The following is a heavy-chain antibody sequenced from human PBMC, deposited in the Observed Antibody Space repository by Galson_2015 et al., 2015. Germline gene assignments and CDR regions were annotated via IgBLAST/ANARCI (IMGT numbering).Heavy chain of an antibody. CDR2: ISGSGGST. Sequence: SLRLSCAASGFTFSSYAMSWVRQAPGKGLEWVSAISGSGGSTYYADSVKGRFTISRDNSKNTLYLQMNSLRAEDTAVYYCARSQGYSGSYYDYWGQGTLVTVSS. D-gene: IGHD1-26*01. V-gene: IGHV3-23*01. J-gene: IGHJ4*02. CDR1: GFTFSSYA. CDR3: ARSQGYSGSYYDY.